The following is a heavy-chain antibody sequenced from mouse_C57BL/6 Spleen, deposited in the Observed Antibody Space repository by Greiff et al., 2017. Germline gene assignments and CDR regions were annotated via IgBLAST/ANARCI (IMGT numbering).Heavy chain of an antibody. CDR1: GYTFTSYW. D-gene: IGHD1-1*01. J-gene: IGHJ2*01. Sequence: QVQLQQPGTELVKPGASVKLSCKASGYTFTSYWMHWVKQRPGQGLEWIGNINPSNGGTNYNEKFKSKAPLTVDKSSSTAYMKLSSLTSEDSAVYYCAREPRYGSSYYFDYWGEGTTLTVSS. CDR3: AREPRYGSSYYFDY. V-gene: IGHV1-53*01. CDR2: INPSNGGT.